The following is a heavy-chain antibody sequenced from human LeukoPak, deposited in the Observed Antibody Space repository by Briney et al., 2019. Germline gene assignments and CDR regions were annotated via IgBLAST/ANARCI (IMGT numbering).Heavy chain of an antibody. Sequence: GASVKVSCKASGYTFTGYYMHWVRQAPGQGLEWMGWINPNSGGTNYAQKFQGRVTMTRDTSISTAYMELSRLRSDDTAVYYCARIGTTSPHYYYYGMDVWGQGTTVTVSS. CDR3: ARIGTTSPHYYYYGMDV. V-gene: IGHV1-2*02. D-gene: IGHD1-14*01. CDR1: GYTFTGYY. J-gene: IGHJ6*02. CDR2: INPNSGGT.